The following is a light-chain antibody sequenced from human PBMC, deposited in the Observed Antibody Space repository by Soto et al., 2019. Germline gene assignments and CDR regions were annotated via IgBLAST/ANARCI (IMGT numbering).Light chain of an antibody. V-gene: IGLV2-14*01. CDR1: SSDVGGYNY. CDR2: DVS. Sequence: QSVLTQPACVSGSPGQSITISCTGTSSDVGGYNYVPWYQQHPGKAPKLMIYDVSNRPSGVSNRFSGSKSGNTASLTISGLQAEDEADYYCSSYTGSSTYVVFGGGTKLSVL. J-gene: IGLJ2*01. CDR3: SSYTGSSTYVV.